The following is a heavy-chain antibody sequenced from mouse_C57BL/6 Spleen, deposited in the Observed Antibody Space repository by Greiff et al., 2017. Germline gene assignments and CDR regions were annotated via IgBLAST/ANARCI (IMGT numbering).Heavy chain of an antibody. Sequence: EVKLVESEGGLVQPGSSLKLSCTASGFTFSDYYMAWVRQVPEKGLEWVANINYDGSSTYYPDSLKSRFIISSDNAKNILYLQKSNLKSEETDTNYFDRGDGYYWYFDVWGTGTTVTVSS. CDR3: DRGDGYYWYFDV. CDR1: GFTFSDYY. CDR2: INYDGSST. D-gene: IGHD2-3*01. J-gene: IGHJ1*03. V-gene: IGHV5-16*01.